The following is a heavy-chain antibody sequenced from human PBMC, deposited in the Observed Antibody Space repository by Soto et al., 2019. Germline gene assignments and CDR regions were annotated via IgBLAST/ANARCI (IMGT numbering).Heavy chain of an antibody. J-gene: IGHJ4*02. V-gene: IGHV1-8*01. D-gene: IGHD3-10*01. CDR1: GYSFTSLD. CDR3: ARGVTAGVDY. Sequence: VASVKVSCKASGYSFTSLDINWVRQTTGQGLEWMGWMEPSSGKTGYAQRFQDRVTMTRDTSINTAYMELRSLTSDDTAFYYCARGVTAGVDYWGQGTLVTVSS. CDR2: MEPSSGKT.